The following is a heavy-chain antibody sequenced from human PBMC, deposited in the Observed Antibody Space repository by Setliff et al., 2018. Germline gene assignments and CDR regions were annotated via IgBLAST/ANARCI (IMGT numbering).Heavy chain of an antibody. CDR1: GYTFTNFG. CDR2: IGGHNGDT. CDR3: ARSWKAGALNHFDY. Sequence: ASVKVSCKTSGYTFTNFGISWLRQTPGQGLEWMGWIGGHNGDTLFAQKFQGRVILTTDTSTTTAYMELKSLRSDDTAVYYCARSWKAGALNHFDYWGQGSLVTVSS. D-gene: IGHD6-19*01. V-gene: IGHV1-18*01. J-gene: IGHJ4*02.